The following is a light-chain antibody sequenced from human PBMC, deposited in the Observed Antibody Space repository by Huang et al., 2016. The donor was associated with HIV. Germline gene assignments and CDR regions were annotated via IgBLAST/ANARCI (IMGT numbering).Light chain of an antibody. J-gene: IGKJ1*01. CDR3: QQGYTTSWT. V-gene: IGKV1-39*01. Sequence: DIQMTQSPSSLSASVGDRVTITCRASQSITTYLNWYQQKPGKAPTLLIYATDSLQSGVPYRLSGRGSGKEFTLTISSLQPDDFATYYCQQGYTTSWTFGPGTKVEV. CDR1: QSITTY. CDR2: ATD.